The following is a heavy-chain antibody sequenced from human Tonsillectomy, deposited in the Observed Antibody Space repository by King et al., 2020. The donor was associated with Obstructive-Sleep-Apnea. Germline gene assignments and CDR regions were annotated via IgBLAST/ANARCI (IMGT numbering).Heavy chain of an antibody. J-gene: IGHJ4*02. Sequence: VQLVESGAEVKKPGEPLRISCKGSGYSFSSYWITWVRQMPGKGLEWMGRIDPSYSYTNYSPSFQGHVTISVDKSITTAFLQWSSLKASDTAMYYCARHYNSAWPWRVFWGQGTLVTVSA. CDR1: GYSFSSYW. CDR2: IDPSYSYT. CDR3: ARHYNSAWPWRVF. D-gene: IGHD6-19*01. V-gene: IGHV5-10-1*03.